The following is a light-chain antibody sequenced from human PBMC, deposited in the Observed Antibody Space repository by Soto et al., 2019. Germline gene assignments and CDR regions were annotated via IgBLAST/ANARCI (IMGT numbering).Light chain of an antibody. CDR2: AAS. V-gene: IGKV1-39*01. J-gene: IGKJ4*01. Sequence: DIQMTQSPSSLSASVGDRVTITCRASQSIRSYLNWYQQKPGTAPKLLIYAASSLQSGVPSRFSGSGSGTDFTLTIGSLQPEDIATYYCQQSYSTPLTFGGVTKVEIK. CDR1: QSIRSY. CDR3: QQSYSTPLT.